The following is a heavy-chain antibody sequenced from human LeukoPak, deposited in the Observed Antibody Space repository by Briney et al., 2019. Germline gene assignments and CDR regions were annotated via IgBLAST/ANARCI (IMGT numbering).Heavy chain of an antibody. D-gene: IGHD3-3*01. CDR3: ARSRLEWFASDAFDI. Sequence: SETLSLTCTVSGGSISSSRYYWAWIRQPPGKGLECIASIDHSGSTNYNPSLKSRVTTSVDTSKNQFSLKLSSVTAADTDVYYCARSRLEWFASDAFDIWGQGTMVAVSS. CDR1: GGSISSSRYY. V-gene: IGHV4-39*01. CDR2: IDHSGST. J-gene: IGHJ3*02.